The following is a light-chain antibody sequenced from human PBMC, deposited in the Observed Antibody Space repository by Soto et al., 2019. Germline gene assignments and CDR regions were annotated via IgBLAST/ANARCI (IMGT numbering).Light chain of an antibody. CDR3: QQLNSYPQT. CDR1: RGISSY. CDR2: SAS. Sequence: IQLTQSPSSLSASVGDRVTSTCQASRGISSYLAWYQQKPGEPPKLLVYSASTLQSGVPSRFSGSGSGPDFTLTISSLQPEDSATYFCQQLNSYPQTFGQGTRLEIK. J-gene: IGKJ5*01. V-gene: IGKV1-9*01.